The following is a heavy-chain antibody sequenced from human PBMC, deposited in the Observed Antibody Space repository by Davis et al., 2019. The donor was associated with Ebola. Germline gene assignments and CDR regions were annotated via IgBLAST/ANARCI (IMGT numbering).Heavy chain of an antibody. Sequence: SLKISCAASGFTFDDYAMHWVRQAPGKGLEWVSGISWNSGSIGYADSVKGRFTISRDNAKNSLHLQMNSLRAEDTAVYYCARGHSYGSMVYGLDVWGQGTTVSVSS. D-gene: IGHD5-18*01. CDR2: ISWNSGSI. J-gene: IGHJ6*02. CDR1: GFTFDDYA. CDR3: ARGHSYGSMVYGLDV. V-gene: IGHV3-9*01.